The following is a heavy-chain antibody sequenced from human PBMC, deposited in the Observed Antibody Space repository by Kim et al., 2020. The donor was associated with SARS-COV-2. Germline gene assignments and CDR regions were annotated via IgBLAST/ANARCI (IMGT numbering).Heavy chain of an antibody. D-gene: IGHD6-13*01. CDR1: GFTFSSYD. J-gene: IGHJ3*01. Sequence: GGSLRLSCAASGFTFSSYDMHWVRQATGKGLEWVSAIGTAGDTYYPGSVKGRFTISRENAKNSLYLQMNSLRAGDTAVYYCARGYISGWYWAFDVWGQGTVGTVSS. CDR2: IGTAGDT. V-gene: IGHV3-13*01. CDR3: ARGYISGWYWAFDV.